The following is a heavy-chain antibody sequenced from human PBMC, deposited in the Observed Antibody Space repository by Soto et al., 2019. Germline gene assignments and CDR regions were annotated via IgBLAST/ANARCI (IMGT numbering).Heavy chain of an antibody. V-gene: IGHV3-30*03. CDR3: APEIYYDSSGYYYVQAPAY. D-gene: IGHD3-22*01. Sequence: PGGSLRLSCAASGFTFSSYGMHWVRQAPGKGLEWVAVISYDGSNKYYADSVKGRFTISRDNSKNTLYLQMNSLRAEDTAVYYCAPEIYYDSSGYYYVQAPAYWGQGTLVTVSS. CDR2: ISYDGSNK. CDR1: GFTFSSYG. J-gene: IGHJ4*02.